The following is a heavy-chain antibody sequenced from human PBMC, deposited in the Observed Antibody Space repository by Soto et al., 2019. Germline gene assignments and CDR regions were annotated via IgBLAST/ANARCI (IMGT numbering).Heavy chain of an antibody. V-gene: IGHV3-48*03. J-gene: IGHJ5*02. CDR3: VRSWGVYCSSTRCYSPWLDP. Sequence: GGSLRLSCVASGFTFSRHEMNWVRQAPGKGLEWVSYISRSGSPIDYADSVRGRFTISRDNAKNSVILQMNSLRVEDTAVYYCVRSWGVYCSSTRCYSPWLDPWGQGTLVTVSS. D-gene: IGHD2-2*02. CDR1: GFTFSRHE. CDR2: ISRSGSPI.